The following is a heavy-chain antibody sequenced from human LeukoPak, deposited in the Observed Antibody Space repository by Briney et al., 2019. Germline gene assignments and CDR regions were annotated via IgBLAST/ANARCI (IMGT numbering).Heavy chain of an antibody. Sequence: ASQTLSLTCSVSGDSIISGIYYLSWIRPPPGQRLEWIGRIYTSGSTYYNPSLKSRVTISIDTSKNQFSLTLSSVTAADTAVYYCARDVDTWFDYWGQGTLVTVSS. V-gene: IGHV4-61*02. D-gene: IGHD2-21*01. CDR1: GDSIISGIYY. CDR2: IYTSGST. J-gene: IGHJ4*02. CDR3: ARDVDTWFDY.